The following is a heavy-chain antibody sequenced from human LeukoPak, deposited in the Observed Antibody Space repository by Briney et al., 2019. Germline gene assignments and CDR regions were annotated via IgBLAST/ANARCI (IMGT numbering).Heavy chain of an antibody. CDR1: GFTFSSYA. D-gene: IGHD6-13*01. CDR3: AKEEDSSSWSFYYYYGMDV. J-gene: IGHJ6*02. Sequence: QPGGSLRLSCAASGFTFSSYAMSWVRQAPGKGLEWVSAISGSGNSASYADSVKGRFTISRGNSKNTLYLQMNSLRAEDTAVYYCAKEEDSSSWSFYYYYGMDVWGQGTTVTVSS. V-gene: IGHV3-23*01. CDR2: ISGSGNSA.